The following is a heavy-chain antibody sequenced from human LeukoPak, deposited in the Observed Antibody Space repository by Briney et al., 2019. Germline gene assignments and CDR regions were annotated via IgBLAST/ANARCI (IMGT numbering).Heavy chain of an antibody. D-gene: IGHD4-11*01. Sequence: GGSLILSCPASGFIFSHHGMHWVRPAPGKGLEWVDVIWIDGTNRFYGDSVKGRSTISRDNSQHTVFLQMNSLTVKEPATDYCGRDAQRGFDYNNSRKLWGHGTRVTVS. J-gene: IGHJ4*01. CDR1: GFIFSHHG. CDR3: GRDAQRGFDYNNSRKL. CDR2: IWIDGTNR. V-gene: IGHV3-33*01.